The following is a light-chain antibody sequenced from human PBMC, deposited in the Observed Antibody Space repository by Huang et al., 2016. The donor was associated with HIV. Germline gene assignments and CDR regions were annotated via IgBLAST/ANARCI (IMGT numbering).Light chain of an antibody. V-gene: IGKV1-NL1*01. CDR3: QQYQSVPWT. CDR2: ATY. J-gene: IGKJ1*01. CDR1: QCISKS. Sequence: DIQMTQSPSSLSASVGGRVTIICRASQCISKSLAWYQQKPGKAPKLLLYATYKLESGVPSRFSGSGSGTHYTLTISTLQPEDLATYYCQQYQSVPWTFGQGTKVAI.